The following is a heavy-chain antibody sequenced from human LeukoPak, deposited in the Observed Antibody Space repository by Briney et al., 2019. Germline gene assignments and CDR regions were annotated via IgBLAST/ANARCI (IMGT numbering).Heavy chain of an antibody. CDR1: GGSISSYY. CDR2: IYYSGST. CDR3: ARHTLGPYTD. Sequence: SETLSLTCTVSGGSISSYYWSWLRQPPGLGQEWIGYIYYSGSTNYKHSLKSRVTITVNTSKNQFSLKRSSVTAADTAVNYCARHTLGPYTDWGQGTLVTVSS. J-gene: IGHJ4*02. V-gene: IGHV4-59*08. D-gene: IGHD3-16*01.